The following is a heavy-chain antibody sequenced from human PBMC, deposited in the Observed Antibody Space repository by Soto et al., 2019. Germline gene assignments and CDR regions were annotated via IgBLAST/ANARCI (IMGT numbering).Heavy chain of an antibody. V-gene: IGHV1-18*01. CDR3: AREGVVPAAIRDYYYYGMDV. CDR1: GYTFTSYG. Sequence: ASVKVSCKASGYTFTSYGISWVRQAPGQGLEWMGWISAYNGNTNYAQKLQGRVTMTTDTSTSTAYMEPRSLRSDDTAVYYCAREGVVPAAIRDYYYYGMDVWGQGTTVTVSS. J-gene: IGHJ6*02. D-gene: IGHD2-2*01. CDR2: ISAYNGNT.